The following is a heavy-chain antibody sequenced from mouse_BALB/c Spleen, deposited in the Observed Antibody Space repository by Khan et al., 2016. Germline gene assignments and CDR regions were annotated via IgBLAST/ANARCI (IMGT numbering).Heavy chain of an antibody. CDR2: IYPFDRYT. Sequence: QVQLQQPGAELVRPGPSVKLSCKASGYTFTSYWINWMKQRPGQGLEWIGNIYPFDRYTNYNQKFKDKATLTVDKSSSTAYMQLSSPTSEASAISYCTGGESSMIRGFAYWGQGTLVTGSA. D-gene: IGHD2-4*01. J-gene: IGHJ3*01. V-gene: IGHV1-69*02. CDR1: GYTFTSYW. CDR3: TGGESSMIRGFAY.